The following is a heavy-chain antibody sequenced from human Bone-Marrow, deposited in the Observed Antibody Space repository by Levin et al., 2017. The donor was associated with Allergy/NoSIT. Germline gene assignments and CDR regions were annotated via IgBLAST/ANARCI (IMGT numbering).Heavy chain of an antibody. CDR1: GFPFRHYT. J-gene: IGHJ4*02. Sequence: LSLPCAASGFPFRHYTMNWVRQAPWKGLEWVSCITSSGDGTYYADSVKGRFTISRDNAKNSLYLQLNRLRDEDTAMYYCARDPARGYYDSSGYSGDHWGQGTLVTVSS. CDR3: ARDPARGYYDSSGYSGDH. V-gene: IGHV3-48*02. CDR2: ITSSGDGT. D-gene: IGHD3-22*01.